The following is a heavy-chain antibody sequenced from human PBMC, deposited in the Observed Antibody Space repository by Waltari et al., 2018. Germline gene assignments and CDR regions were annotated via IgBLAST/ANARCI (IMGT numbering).Heavy chain of an antibody. CDR3: ARYYYYGSGLDY. V-gene: IGHV4-59*11. CDR2: IYYSGST. J-gene: IGHJ4*02. D-gene: IGHD3-10*01. CDR1: GGSISSHY. Sequence: QVQLQESGPGLVKPSETLSLTCTVSGGSISSHYWSWIRQPPGKGLEWIGYIYYSGSTKYNPSLKSRVTISVDTSKNQFSLKLSSVTAADTAVYYCARYYYYGSGLDYWGQGTLVTVSS.